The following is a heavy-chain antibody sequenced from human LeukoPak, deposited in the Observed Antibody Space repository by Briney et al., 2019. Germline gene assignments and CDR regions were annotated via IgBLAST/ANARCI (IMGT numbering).Heavy chain of an antibody. CDR2: ISTSSSYI. V-gene: IGHV3-21*01. CDR1: GFTFSRYT. J-gene: IGHJ4*02. D-gene: IGHD4-17*01. Sequence: TTGGSLRLSCAASGFTFSRYTMNWVRQAPGKGLEWVSSISTSSSYIYYADSVKGRFTISRDNAKNSVYLQMNSLRAEDTAVYYCGRDLPTVTSIDYWGQGTLVTVSS. CDR3: GRDLPTVTSIDY.